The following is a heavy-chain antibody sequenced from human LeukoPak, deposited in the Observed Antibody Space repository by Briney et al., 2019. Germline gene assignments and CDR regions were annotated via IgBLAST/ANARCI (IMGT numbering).Heavy chain of an antibody. CDR2: IYCSGST. J-gene: IGHJ4*02. D-gene: IGHD6-13*01. V-gene: IGHV4-59*12. Sequence: SETLSLTCTVSGVSISSYYWSWIRQPPGKGLEWIGYIYCSGSTNYNPSLKSQVTISVDTSKNQFSLKLSSVTAADTAVYYCARVGYSSSWYGGVYWGQGTLVTVSS. CDR1: GVSISSYY. CDR3: ARVGYSSSWYGGVY.